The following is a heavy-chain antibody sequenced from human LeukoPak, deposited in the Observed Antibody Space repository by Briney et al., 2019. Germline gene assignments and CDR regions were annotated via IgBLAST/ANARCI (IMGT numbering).Heavy chain of an antibody. CDR2: IIPIFGTA. D-gene: IGHD4-17*01. CDR1: GGTFSSYA. Sequence: SVKFSCKASGGTFSSYAISWVRQAPGQGLEWMGGIIPIFGTANYAQKFQGRVTITADESTSTAYMELRSLRSDDTAVYYCASISYGDYSFDYWGQGTLVTVSS. J-gene: IGHJ4*02. V-gene: IGHV1-69*13. CDR3: ASISYGDYSFDY.